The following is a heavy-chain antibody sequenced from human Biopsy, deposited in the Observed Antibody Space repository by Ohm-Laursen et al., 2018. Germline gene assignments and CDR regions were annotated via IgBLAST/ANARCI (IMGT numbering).Heavy chain of an antibody. J-gene: IGHJ4*02. Sequence: TLSLTCTVSGGSISSDYWSWIRQTPGKGLEWIGYIYYSGSTNYNPSLKSRVTISVDTSKSQFSLKLTSVTAADTAMYYCARQEFATSPLDYWGQGSLVTVSS. D-gene: IGHD3-10*01. V-gene: IGHV4-59*08. CDR3: ARQEFATSPLDY. CDR1: GGSISSDY. CDR2: IYYSGST.